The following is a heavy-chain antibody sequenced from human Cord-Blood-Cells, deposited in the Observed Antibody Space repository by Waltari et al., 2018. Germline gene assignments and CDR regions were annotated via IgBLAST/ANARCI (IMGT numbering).Heavy chain of an antibody. CDR1: GGSFSGYY. CDR3: ARRVVRGVIDY. J-gene: IGHJ4*02. V-gene: IGHV4-34*01. CDR2: INHSGST. D-gene: IGHD3-10*01. Sequence: QVQLQQWGAGLLKPSETLSLTCAVYGGSFSGYYWSWIRQPPGKGLEWIGEINHSGSTNYNPSLKSRVTISVDTSKNQFSLKLSSVTDADTAVYYCARRVVRGVIDYWGQGTLVTVSS.